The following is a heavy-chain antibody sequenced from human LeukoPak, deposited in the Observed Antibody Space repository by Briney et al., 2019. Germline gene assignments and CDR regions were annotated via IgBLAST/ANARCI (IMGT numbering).Heavy chain of an antibody. Sequence: SETLSLTCAVSGGSISSGGYSWSWIRQPPGKGLEWIGEINHSGSTNYNPSLKSRVTISVDTSKNQFSLKLSSVTAADTAVYYCARYSGYYLSYFDYWGQGTLVTVSS. CDR1: GGSISSGGYS. J-gene: IGHJ4*02. D-gene: IGHD3-22*01. CDR3: ARYSGYYLSYFDY. V-gene: IGHV4-34*01. CDR2: INHSGST.